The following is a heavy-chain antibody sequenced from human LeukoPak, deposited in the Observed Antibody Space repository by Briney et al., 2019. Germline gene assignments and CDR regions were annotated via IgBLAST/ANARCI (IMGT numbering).Heavy chain of an antibody. J-gene: IGHJ4*02. D-gene: IGHD5-12*01. CDR3: ARLIEVASFDF. CDR2: IYYSGST. Sequence: SETLSLTCTVSGGSISSSSYYWGWIRQPPGKGLQWIGSIYYSGSTFYNPSFKSRVTISVDTSKNQFSLKLSSVTAADTAVYYCARLIEVASFDFWGQGTLVTVSS. V-gene: IGHV4-39*07. CDR1: GGSISSSSYY.